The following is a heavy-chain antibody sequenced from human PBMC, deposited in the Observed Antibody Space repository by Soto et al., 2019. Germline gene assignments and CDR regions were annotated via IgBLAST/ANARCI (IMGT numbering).Heavy chain of an antibody. CDR2: IIPIFGTA. J-gene: IGHJ5*02. CDR1: GGTFSSYA. D-gene: IGHD3-16*02. CDR3: ARDRRVYDYVWGSDRVNWFEP. V-gene: IGHV1-69*01. Sequence: QVQLVQSGAEVKKPGSSVKVSCKASGGTFSSYAISWVRQAPGQGLEWMGGIIPIFGTANYAQKFQGRVTITADESTSTAYMELSSLSFEDTAVYYCARDRRVYDYVWGSDRVNWFEPWGQGTLVTVSS.